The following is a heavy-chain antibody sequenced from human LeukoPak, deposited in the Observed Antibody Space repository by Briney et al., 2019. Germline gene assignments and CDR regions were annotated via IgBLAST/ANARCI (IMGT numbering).Heavy chain of an antibody. D-gene: IGHD6-19*01. CDR2: IYYSGST. CDR3: ARRGVAGPDY. J-gene: IGHJ4*02. V-gene: IGHV4-39*01. CDR1: GGSISSSSYY. Sequence: PSETLSLTCTVSGGSISSSSYYWGWIRQPPGKGLEWIGSIYYSGSTYYNPSLKSRVTISVDTSKNQFSLKLSSVTAADTAVYYCARRGVAGPDYWGQGTLVTVSS.